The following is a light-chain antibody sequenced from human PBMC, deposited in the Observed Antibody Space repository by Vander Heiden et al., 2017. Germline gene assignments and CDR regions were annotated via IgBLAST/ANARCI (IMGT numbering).Light chain of an antibody. V-gene: IGKV2-28*01. CDR2: LGS. CDR3: VQVLQKPLT. Sequence: SLPVSPGEPASIACRASQSLLRRNGDTSLDWYLQKPGPSPQLLMYLGSNRASGVPDRFSGSGSGTDLTLKISRVEADDVGIYYCVQVLQKPLTFGAGTKVEIK. J-gene: IGKJ4*01. CDR1: QSLLRRNGDTS.